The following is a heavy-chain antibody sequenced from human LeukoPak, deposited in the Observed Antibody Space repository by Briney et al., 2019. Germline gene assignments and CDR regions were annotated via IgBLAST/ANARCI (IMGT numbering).Heavy chain of an antibody. D-gene: IGHD3-22*01. J-gene: IGHJ4*02. V-gene: IGHV3-48*03. CDR2: ISYSGTTI. CDR3: VRVVLPYYDTSGFNY. Sequence: GGSLTLSCAASGFTFSSFEMNWVRQAPGKGLEWASYISYSGTTIYYADSVRGRFTISRDNARNSLFLQMNSLRAEDTAVYYCVRVVLPYYDTSGFNYWGQGTLVTVSS. CDR1: GFTFSSFE.